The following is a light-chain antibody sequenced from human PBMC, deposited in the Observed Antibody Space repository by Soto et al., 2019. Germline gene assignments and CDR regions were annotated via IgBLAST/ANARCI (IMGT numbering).Light chain of an antibody. CDR1: QIISSY. J-gene: IGKJ3*01. Sequence: DIQMTQSPSSLSASVGDRVTITCRASQIISSYLNWYQQKPGKAPKLLIYAASSLQSGVPSRFRGRVSGTDFTLTISSLQPEDFATYYCQQSYCTPSTFGPGTKVDIK. V-gene: IGKV1-39*01. CDR2: AAS. CDR3: QQSYCTPST.